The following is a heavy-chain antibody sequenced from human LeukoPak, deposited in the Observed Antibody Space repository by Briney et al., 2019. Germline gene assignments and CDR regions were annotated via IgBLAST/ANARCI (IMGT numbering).Heavy chain of an antibody. J-gene: IGHJ4*02. CDR1: GLTFSSYA. V-gene: IGHV3-23*01. D-gene: IGHD3-10*01. CDR2: IRGSGRST. Sequence: GGSLRLSCAASGLTFSSYAMTWVRQAPGKGLEWVSAIRGSGRSTYYTDSVKGRFTISRDNSKNTLYLQMNSLRAEDTAIYYCAKDQGFGDPPSDYWGQGTLVTVSS. CDR3: AKDQGFGDPPSDY.